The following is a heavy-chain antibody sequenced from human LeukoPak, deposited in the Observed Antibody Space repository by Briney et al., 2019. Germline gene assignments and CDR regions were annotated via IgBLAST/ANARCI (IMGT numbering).Heavy chain of an antibody. CDR3: ARRQGCSSSSCPPDS. CDR1: GSTFTTYW. V-gene: IGHV5-51*01. D-gene: IGHD2-15*01. CDR2: IYPGDSDT. J-gene: IGHJ4*02. Sequence: GESLQISCRGSGSTFTTYWIGWVRQMPGKGLEWMGIIYPGDSDTRYSPSFQGQVTMSADKSINTAYLQWSSLKASDTAMYYCARRQGCSSSSCPPDSWGQGTLVTVSS.